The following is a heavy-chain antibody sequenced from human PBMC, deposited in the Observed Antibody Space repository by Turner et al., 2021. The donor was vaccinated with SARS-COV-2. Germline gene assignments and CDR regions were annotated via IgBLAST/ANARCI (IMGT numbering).Heavy chain of an antibody. V-gene: IGHV1-69*01. CDR2: IIPIFGTA. D-gene: IGHD2-15*01. CDR1: GGTFSSYA. CDR3: ARGEVGDCSGGRCYSGSY. J-gene: IGHJ4*02. Sequence: QVQLVQSGAEVKKPGSSVTVSCNASGGTFSSYAISWVRQAPGQGLEWMGGIIPIFGTANYAQKFQGRVTITADESTSTAYMELSSLRSEDTAVYYCARGEVGDCSGGRCYSGSYWGQGTLVTVSS.